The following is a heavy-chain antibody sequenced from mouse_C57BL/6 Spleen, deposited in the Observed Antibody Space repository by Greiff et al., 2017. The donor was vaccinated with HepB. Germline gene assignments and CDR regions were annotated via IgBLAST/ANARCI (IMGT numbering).Heavy chain of an antibody. CDR2: IYPGSGST. J-gene: IGHJ4*01. V-gene: IGHV1-55*01. CDR1: GYTFTSYW. Sequence: QVHVKQPGAELVKPGASVKMSCKASGYTFTSYWITWVKQRPGQGLEWIGDIYPGSGSTNYNEKFKSKATLTVDTSSSTAYMQLSSLTSEDSAVYYCARGYYAMDDWGQGTSVTVSS. CDR3: ARGYYAMDD.